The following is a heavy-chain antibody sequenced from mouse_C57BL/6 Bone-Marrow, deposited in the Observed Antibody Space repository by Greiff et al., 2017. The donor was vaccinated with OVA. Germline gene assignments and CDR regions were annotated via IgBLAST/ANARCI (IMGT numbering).Heavy chain of an antibody. Sequence: VQLQQSGPELVKPGASVKISCKASGYAFSSSWMNWVKQRPGKGLEWIGRIYPGDGDTNYNGKFKGKATLTADKSSSPAYMQLSSLTSEDSAVYFCARSSYYYGSSYDFDYWGQGTTLTVSS. CDR2: IYPGDGDT. CDR1: GYAFSSSW. V-gene: IGHV1-82*01. J-gene: IGHJ2*01. D-gene: IGHD1-1*01. CDR3: ARSSYYYGSSYDFDY.